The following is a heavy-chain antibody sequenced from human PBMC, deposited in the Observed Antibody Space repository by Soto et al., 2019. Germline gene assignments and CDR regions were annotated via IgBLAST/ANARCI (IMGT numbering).Heavy chain of an antibody. CDR1: GGSISTVGHY. J-gene: IGHJ4*02. V-gene: IGHV4-31*03. CDR2: IYHTGST. Sequence: PSETLSLTCSVSGGSISTVGHYWTWIRQPPGKGLEWIGSIYHTGSTYYSKSLRSRLTMSVDTSKSQFSLKLSSVTAADTAVYYCARTVAAAGNWAGWYFDYWGQGTLVTVSS. CDR3: ARTVAAAGNWAGWYFDY. D-gene: IGHD6-13*01.